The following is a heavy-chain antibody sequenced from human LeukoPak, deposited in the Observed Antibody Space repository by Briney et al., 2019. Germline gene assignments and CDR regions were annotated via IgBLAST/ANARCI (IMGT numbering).Heavy chain of an antibody. D-gene: IGHD6-6*01. CDR2: ISYSWST. CDR1: GGSISSYF. J-gene: IGHJ6*02. CDR3: ARGRRLYGMDV. Sequence: KPSETPSLTCTVSGGSISSYFWGWIRQPPREGPESIGYISYSWSTKYNPSLKSRVTISEDTSKNQFSLKLSSVTAADTAVYYCARGRRLYGMDVWGQGTTVTVSS. V-gene: IGHV4-59*01.